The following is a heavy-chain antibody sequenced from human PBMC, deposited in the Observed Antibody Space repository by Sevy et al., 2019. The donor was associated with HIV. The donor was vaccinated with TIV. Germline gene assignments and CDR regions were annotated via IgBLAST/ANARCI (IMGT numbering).Heavy chain of an antibody. CDR3: ARGPDYYDSSGYYLAEFYFDY. Sequence: GGSLRLSCAASGFTVSSNYMSWVRQPPGKGLEWVSVIYSGGSTYYADSVKGRFTISRDNSKNTLYLQMNSLRAEDTAVYYCARGPDYYDSSGYYLAEFYFDYWGQGTLVTVSS. V-gene: IGHV3-53*01. J-gene: IGHJ4*02. D-gene: IGHD3-22*01. CDR1: GFTVSSNY. CDR2: IYSGGST.